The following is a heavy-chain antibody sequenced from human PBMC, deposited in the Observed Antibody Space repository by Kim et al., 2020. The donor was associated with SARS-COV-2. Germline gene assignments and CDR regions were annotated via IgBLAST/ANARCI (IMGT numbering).Heavy chain of an antibody. CDR2: IYSGGST. Sequence: GGSLRLSCAASGFTVSSNYMSWVRQAPGKGLEWVSVIYSGGSTYYADSVKGRFTISRDNSKNTLYLQMNSLRAEDTAVYYCARDIGGGDSSSWHYWGQGTLVTVSS. CDR3: ARDIGGGDSSSWHY. CDR1: GFTVSSNY. D-gene: IGHD6-13*01. J-gene: IGHJ4*02. V-gene: IGHV3-66*01.